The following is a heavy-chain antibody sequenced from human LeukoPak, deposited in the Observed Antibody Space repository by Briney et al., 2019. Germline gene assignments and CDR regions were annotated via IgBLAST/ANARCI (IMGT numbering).Heavy chain of an antibody. D-gene: IGHD2-2*01. J-gene: IGHJ4*02. Sequence: GGSLRLSCAASGFTFSSYAMHWVRQAPGKGLEWVAVISYDGSNKYYADSVKGRFTISRDNSKTTLYLQMNSLRAEDTAVYYCQGYCSSTSCSVDYWGQGTLVTVSS. CDR3: QGYCSSTSCSVDY. V-gene: IGHV3-30-3*01. CDR2: ISYDGSNK. CDR1: GFTFSSYA.